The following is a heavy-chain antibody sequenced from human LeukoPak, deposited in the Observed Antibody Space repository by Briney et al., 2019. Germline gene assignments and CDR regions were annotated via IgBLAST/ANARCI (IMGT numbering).Heavy chain of an antibody. V-gene: IGHV3-21*01. D-gene: IGHD3-10*01. CDR3: ARIINSYYYGSGVKDY. J-gene: IGHJ4*02. CDR1: GFTFSSYS. Sequence: GGSLRLSCAASGFTFSSYSMNWVRQAPGKGLEWDSSISSSSSYIYYADSVKGRFTISRDNAKNSLYLQMNSLRAEDTAVYYCARIINSYYYGSGVKDYWGQGTLVTVSS. CDR2: ISSSSSYI.